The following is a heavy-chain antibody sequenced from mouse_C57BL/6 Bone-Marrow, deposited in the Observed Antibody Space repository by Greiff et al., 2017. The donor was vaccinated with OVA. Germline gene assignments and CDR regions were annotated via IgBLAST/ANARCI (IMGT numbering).Heavy chain of an antibody. CDR3: ARHSSLTGTDFDY. CDR1: GFTFSSYT. Sequence: EVKLQESGGGLVKPGGSLKLSCAASGFTFSSYTMSWVRQTPEKRLEWVATISGGGGNTYYPDSVKGRFTISRDHAKNTLYLHMSSLRTEDAALSYCARHSSLTGTDFDYWGQGTTLTVSA. D-gene: IGHD4-1*01. V-gene: IGHV5-9*01. J-gene: IGHJ2*01. CDR2: ISGGGGNT.